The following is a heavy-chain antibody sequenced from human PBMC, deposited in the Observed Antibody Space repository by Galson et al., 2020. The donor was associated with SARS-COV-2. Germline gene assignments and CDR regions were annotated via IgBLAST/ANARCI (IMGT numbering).Heavy chain of an antibody. CDR2: ISWNGGRR. D-gene: IGHD2-21*01. J-gene: IGHJ4*02. CDR1: GFTFGHHA. CDR3: TKSRGGDGSQEGFDY. V-gene: IGHV3-9*01. Sequence: TGGSLRLSCAASGFTFGHHAMHWVRQAPGKGLEWVSGISWNGGRRDYGDSVKGRFTISRDNAKNSLYLQMNSLTGEDTAFYYCTKSRGGDGSQEGFDYWGQGTLVTVSS.